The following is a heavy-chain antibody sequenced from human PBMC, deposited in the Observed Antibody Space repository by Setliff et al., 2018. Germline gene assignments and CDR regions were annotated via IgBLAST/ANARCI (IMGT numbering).Heavy chain of an antibody. V-gene: IGHV4-39*01. CDR1: GGSITSGRYY. CDR3: ARHTIAMSTIISYFDY. CDR2: IHYSENT. J-gene: IGHJ4*02. D-gene: IGHD3-22*01. Sequence: SETLSLTCTVSGGSITSGRYYWGWIRQPPGQGLEWIASIHYSENTYYTPSLKSRVTISIDTSKNQFSLKLSSVTAADTAVYYCARHTIAMSTIISYFDYWGQGTLVTVSS.